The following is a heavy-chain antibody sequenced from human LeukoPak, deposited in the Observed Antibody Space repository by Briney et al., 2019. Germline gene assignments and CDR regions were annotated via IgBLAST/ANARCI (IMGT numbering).Heavy chain of an antibody. Sequence: ASVKVSCKASGGTFSSYAISWVRQAPGQGLEWMGWISTYNDDTNYAQKLQGRVTMTTDTSTSTAYMELRSLRSDDTAVYYCARPKGGYNYGGYDYWGQGTLVTVSS. D-gene: IGHD5-24*01. CDR3: ARPKGGYNYGGYDY. CDR2: ISTYNDDT. CDR1: GGTFSSYA. J-gene: IGHJ4*02. V-gene: IGHV1-18*01.